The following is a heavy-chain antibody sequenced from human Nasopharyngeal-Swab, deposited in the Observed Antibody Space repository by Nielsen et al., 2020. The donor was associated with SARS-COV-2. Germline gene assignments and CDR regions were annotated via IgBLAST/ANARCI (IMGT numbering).Heavy chain of an antibody. V-gene: IGHV3-9*01. Sequence: GGSLRLSCAVSGFTFDGYAMHWVRQAPGKGLEWVSSISRNAASIGYAASVKGRFTISRDNAKNSLYLQMSTLRAEDTALYYCAKDSRSSYYDAYYYSMDVWGKGTTVTVSS. D-gene: IGHD4-11*01. CDR1: GFTFDGYA. CDR2: ISRNAASI. CDR3: AKDSRSSYYDAYYYSMDV. J-gene: IGHJ6*03.